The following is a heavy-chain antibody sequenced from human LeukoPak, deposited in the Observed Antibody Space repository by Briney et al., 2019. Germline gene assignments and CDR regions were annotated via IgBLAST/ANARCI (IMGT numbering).Heavy chain of an antibody. Sequence: GGSLRLSCAASGFTFSSYAMHWVRQAPGKGLEWVAVISYDGSNKYYADSVKGRFTISRDNSKNTLYLQMNSLRAEDTAVYYCARDPPRASSMITFGGVIKEGYWGQGTLVTVSS. CDR2: ISYDGSNK. CDR3: ARDPPRASSMITFGGVIKEGY. J-gene: IGHJ4*02. V-gene: IGHV3-30-3*01. D-gene: IGHD3-16*02. CDR1: GFTFSSYA.